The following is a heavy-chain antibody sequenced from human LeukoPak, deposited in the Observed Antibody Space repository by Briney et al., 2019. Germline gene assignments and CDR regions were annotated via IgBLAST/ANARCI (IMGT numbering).Heavy chain of an antibody. V-gene: IGHV3-7*01. D-gene: IGHD4-11*01. CDR1: GFTFGNYW. CDR3: ARDKGTVTPRGYYFYMDV. J-gene: IGHJ6*03. CDR2: IKQDGSEK. Sequence: GGSLRLSCAASGFTFGNYWMSWVRQAPGKGLEWVAKIKQDGSEKYYVDSVKGRFTISRDNAKDSLSLQMNNLRAEDTAVYYCARDKGTVTPRGYYFYMDVWGRGTTVAVSS.